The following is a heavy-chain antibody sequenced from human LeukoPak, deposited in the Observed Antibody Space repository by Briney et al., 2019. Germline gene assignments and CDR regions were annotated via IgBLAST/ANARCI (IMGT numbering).Heavy chain of an antibody. J-gene: IGHJ1*01. CDR1: GGSISSGGYY. V-gene: IGHV4-31*03. CDR2: IYYSGST. CDR3: ARGHIVVVTAIGGYIQH. Sequence: MSSETLSLTCTVSGGSISSGGYYWSWIRQHPGKGLEWIVYIYYSGSTYYNPSLKSRVTISVDTSKNQFSLKLSSVTAADTAVYYCARGHIVVVTAIGGYIQHWGQGTLVTVSS. D-gene: IGHD2-21*02.